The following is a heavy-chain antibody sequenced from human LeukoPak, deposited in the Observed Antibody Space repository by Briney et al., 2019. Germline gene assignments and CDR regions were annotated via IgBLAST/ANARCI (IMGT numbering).Heavy chain of an antibody. CDR1: GGSISSYY. J-gene: IGHJ4*02. CDR3: ARDVAGGQQLAQYYFDY. CDR2: IYYSGST. D-gene: IGHD6-13*01. Sequence: SETLSLTCTVSGGSISSYYWSWIRQPPGKGLEWVGYIYYSGSTNYNPSLKSRVSISVDTSKKQFSLKLSSVTAADTAVYYCARDVAGGQQLAQYYFDYWGQGTLVTVSS. V-gene: IGHV4-59*01.